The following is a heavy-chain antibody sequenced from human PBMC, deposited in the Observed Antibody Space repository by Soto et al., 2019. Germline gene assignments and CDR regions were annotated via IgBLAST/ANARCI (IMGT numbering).Heavy chain of an antibody. CDR2: IYYSGST. D-gene: IGHD6-19*01. V-gene: IGHV4-39*01. CDR1: GGSISSSSYY. J-gene: IGHJ3*02. CDR3: ASPGEAVDPYFDI. Sequence: PSETLSLTCAVSGGSISSSSYYWGWIRQPPGKGLEWIGSIYYSGSTYYNPSLRSRVTISVDTSKNQCSLKLSSVAAADTAVYFCASPGEAVDPYFDIWGQGTTVTVSS.